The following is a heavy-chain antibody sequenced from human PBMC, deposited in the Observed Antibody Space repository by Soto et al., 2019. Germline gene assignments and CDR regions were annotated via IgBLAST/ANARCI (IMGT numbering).Heavy chain of an antibody. D-gene: IGHD5-18*01. CDR1: GFTFNSYG. CDR2: VSYDGSKQ. Sequence: PGGPLSLSCAASGFTFNSYGIHWVRQAPGQGLEWVAGVSYDGSKQYYTDSARGRFTISRDNSKNTLYLQMNSLRAEDTAVYYCARDRGTLWAFDIWGQGTMVTVSS. V-gene: IGHV3-30*03. J-gene: IGHJ3*02. CDR3: ARDRGTLWAFDI.